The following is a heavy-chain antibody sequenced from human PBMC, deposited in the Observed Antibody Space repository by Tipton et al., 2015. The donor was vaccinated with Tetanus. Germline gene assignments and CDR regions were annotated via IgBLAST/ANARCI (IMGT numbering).Heavy chain of an antibody. Sequence: GLVKPSETLTLTCAVSGRSLSGSTYYWGWIRQPPGKGLEWIGGFYYSGSSYYNSSLKSRVTISVDTSNNHFSLRLSSVTAADTAVYYCARLREIVSRSGWAFDYWGQGIVVTVSS. CDR2: FYYSGSS. D-gene: IGHD5/OR15-5a*01. V-gene: IGHV4-39*02. CDR1: GRSLSGSTYY. CDR3: ARLREIVSRSGWAFDY. J-gene: IGHJ4*02.